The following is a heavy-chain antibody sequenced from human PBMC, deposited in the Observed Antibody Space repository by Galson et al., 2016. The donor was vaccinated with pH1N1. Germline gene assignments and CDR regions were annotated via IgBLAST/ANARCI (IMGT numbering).Heavy chain of an antibody. CDR2: MNPNNGTA. CDR3: ARAPVYWYFDH. V-gene: IGHV1-8*01. Sequence: SVKVSCKASGYTLTSYDINWVRQATGQGLEWMGWMNPNNGTAEYAPKFPGRVTLNRNASMNTAYMELRSLTSEDTAVYHCARAPVYWYFDHWGRGTPVIVSS. CDR1: GYTLTSYD. J-gene: IGHJ2*01.